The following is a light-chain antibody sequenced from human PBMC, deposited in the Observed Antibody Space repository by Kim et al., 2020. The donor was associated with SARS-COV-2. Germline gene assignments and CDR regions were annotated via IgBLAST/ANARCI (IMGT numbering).Light chain of an antibody. V-gene: IGKV1-27*01. CDR1: QDIANY. J-gene: IGKJ1*01. CDR3: QKYDSAPWT. CDR2: AAS. Sequence: ASGEDGVPITCRASQDIANYLAWYQQKPGKVPKLLVYAASALKSGVPSRFSGRRSGTDFTLTISNLQPEDVATYYCQKYDSAPWTFGQGTKVEIK.